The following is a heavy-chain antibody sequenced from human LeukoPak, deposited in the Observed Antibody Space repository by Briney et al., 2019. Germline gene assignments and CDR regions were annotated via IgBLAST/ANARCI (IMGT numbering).Heavy chain of an antibody. J-gene: IGHJ4*02. CDR3: AKAYSSSWYEVFDY. CDR1: GFTFSSYA. V-gene: IGHV3-23*01. CDR2: ISGSGGST. Sequence: LSGGSLRLSCAASGFTFSSYAMSWVRQAPGKGLEWVSGISGSGGSTYYADSVKGRFTISRDNSKNTLYLQMNSLRAEDTAVYYCAKAYSSSWYEVFDYWGQGTLVTVSS. D-gene: IGHD6-13*01.